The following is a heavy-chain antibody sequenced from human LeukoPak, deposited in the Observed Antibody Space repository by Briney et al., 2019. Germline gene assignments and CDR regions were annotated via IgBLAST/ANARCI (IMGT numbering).Heavy chain of an antibody. J-gene: IGHJ3*02. D-gene: IGHD2-2*01. V-gene: IGHV1-2*02. CDR2: INPNSGGT. CDR1: GYTFTGYY. CDR3: ARALGYCSSTSCPPEAFDI. Sequence: ASVKVSCKASGYTFTGYYMHWVRQAPGQGLEWMGWINPNSGGTNYAQKFQGRVTMTRDTSISTAYMELSGLRSDDTAVYYCARALGYCSSTSCPPEAFDIWGQGTMATVSS.